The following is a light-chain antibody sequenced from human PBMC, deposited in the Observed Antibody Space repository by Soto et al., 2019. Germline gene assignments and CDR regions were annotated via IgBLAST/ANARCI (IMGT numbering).Light chain of an antibody. V-gene: IGKV1-27*01. CDR1: QGIYNY. Sequence: DIQMTQSPSSLSASVGDRVTITCRASQGIYNYLAWYQQKPGKVPKLLIYAASTLQSGDPSRFSGSGSGTDFTLTISSLEPEDVATYYCQKYYSAPPTFGQGTKLEIK. CDR3: QKYYSAPPT. J-gene: IGKJ2*01. CDR2: AAS.